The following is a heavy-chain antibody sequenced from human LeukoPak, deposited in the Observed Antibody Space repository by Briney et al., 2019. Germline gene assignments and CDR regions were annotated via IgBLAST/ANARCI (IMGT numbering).Heavy chain of an antibody. Sequence: SETLSLTCTASGGSISSYYWSWIRQPAGKGLEWIGRIYTSGSTNYNPSLKSRVTMSVDTSKNQFSLKLSSVTAADTAVYYCARATYYYGSGAAYMDVWGKGTTVTVSS. CDR3: ARATYYYGSGAAYMDV. V-gene: IGHV4-4*07. CDR1: GGSISSYY. D-gene: IGHD3-10*01. CDR2: IYTSGST. J-gene: IGHJ6*03.